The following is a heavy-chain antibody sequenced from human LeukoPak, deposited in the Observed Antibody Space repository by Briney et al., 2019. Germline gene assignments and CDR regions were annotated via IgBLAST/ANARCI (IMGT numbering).Heavy chain of an antibody. D-gene: IGHD6-13*01. CDR1: GGSISSSSYY. CDR2: IYYTGTT. V-gene: IGHV4-39*01. Sequence: SETLSLTCIVSGGSISSSSYYWGWIRQPPGKGLEWIGSIYYTGTTYYNPSLKSRLTISVDASKNQFSLRLSSVTAADTAVYYCARSYSSSYFQYWGQGTLVTVSS. CDR3: ARSYSSSYFQY. J-gene: IGHJ1*01.